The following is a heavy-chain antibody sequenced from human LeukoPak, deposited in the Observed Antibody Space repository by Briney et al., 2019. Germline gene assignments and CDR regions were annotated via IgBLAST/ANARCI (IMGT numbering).Heavy chain of an antibody. D-gene: IGHD3-10*01. CDR3: AKSPYFYNSGRYVDV. J-gene: IGHJ6*03. V-gene: IGHV3-23*01. Sequence: GGSLRLSCAASGFTFSSYAMSWVRQAPGKGLEWVSAISGSGGSTYYADSIKGRFTISRDSSKNMLYLQMNRLRAEDTAVYYCAKSPYFYNSGRYVDVWGKGTTVTVSS. CDR1: GFTFSSYA. CDR2: ISGSGGST.